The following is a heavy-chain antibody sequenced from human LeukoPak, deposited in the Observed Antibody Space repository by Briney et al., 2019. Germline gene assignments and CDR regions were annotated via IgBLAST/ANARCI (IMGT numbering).Heavy chain of an antibody. CDR2: INHSGST. V-gene: IGHV4-34*01. D-gene: IGHD5-18*01. Sequence: SETLSLTCAVYGGPFSGYYWSWIRQPPGKGLEWIGEINHSGSTNYNPSLKSRVTISVDTSKNQFSLKLSSVTAADTAVYYCARGRRGYSLPFDYWGQGTLVTVSS. J-gene: IGHJ4*02. CDR1: GGPFSGYY. CDR3: ARGRRGYSLPFDY.